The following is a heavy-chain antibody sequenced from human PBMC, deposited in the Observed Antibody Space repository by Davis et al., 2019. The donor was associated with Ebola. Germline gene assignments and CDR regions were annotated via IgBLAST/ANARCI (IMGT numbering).Heavy chain of an antibody. Sequence: GGSLRLSCAASGFTFNTYGMHWVRQAPGKGLEWLAIIWYNGVHKYYADSVKGRFTISRDNSKNTLNMQMNSLRVEDTAVYYCATRGSSREFDYWGQGTLVSVS. CDR2: IWYNGVHK. CDR3: ATRGSSREFDY. CDR1: GFTFNTYG. V-gene: IGHV3-33*01. D-gene: IGHD6-13*01. J-gene: IGHJ4*02.